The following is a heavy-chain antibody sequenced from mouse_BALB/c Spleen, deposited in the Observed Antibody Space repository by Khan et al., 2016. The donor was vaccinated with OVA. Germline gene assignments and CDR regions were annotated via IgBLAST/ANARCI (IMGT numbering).Heavy chain of an antibody. CDR3: ARNGVFHYYGYGGMDY. D-gene: IGHD1-2*01. J-gene: IGHJ4*01. CDR1: GLHKPNSG. CDR2: IWSGGKR. V-gene: IGHV2-4-1*01. Sequence: QLQLKDSCPGTLPPSPPLSLPSTVAGLHKPNSGVPFFLPSPGKEQEGLGVIWSGGKREEKAACSPRLSITKDNSKSQIFFKMNSLQPDDTAIYYSARNGVFHYYGYGGMDYWGQGTSVTVSS.